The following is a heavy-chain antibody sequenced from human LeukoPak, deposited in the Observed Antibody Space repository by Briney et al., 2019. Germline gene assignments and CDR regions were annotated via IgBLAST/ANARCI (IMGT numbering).Heavy chain of an antibody. V-gene: IGHV3-30*04. CDR1: GFTFSSYA. CDR3: AKGPGYLDY. D-gene: IGHD1-1*01. Sequence: GALRLSCAASGFTFSSYAMHWVRQAPGKGLEWVAVISYDGSNKYYADSVKGRFTISRDSSKNTLYLQMNSLRAEDTAVYYCAKGPGYLDYWGQGTLVTVSS. J-gene: IGHJ4*02. CDR2: ISYDGSNK.